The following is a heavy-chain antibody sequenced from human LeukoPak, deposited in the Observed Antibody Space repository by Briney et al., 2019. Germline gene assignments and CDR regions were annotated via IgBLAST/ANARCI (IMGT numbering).Heavy chain of an antibody. J-gene: IGHJ4*02. CDR2: IIPIFGTA. D-gene: IGHD3-16*01. CDR3: ARGGRLRLGESTGDY. CDR1: GGTFSSYA. Sequence: GASVKVSCKASGGTFSSYAISWVRQAPGQGLEWMGGIIPIFGTANYAQKFQGRVTITADESTSTAYMELSSLRSEDTAVYYCARGGRLRLGESTGDYWGQGTLVTVSS. V-gene: IGHV1-69*13.